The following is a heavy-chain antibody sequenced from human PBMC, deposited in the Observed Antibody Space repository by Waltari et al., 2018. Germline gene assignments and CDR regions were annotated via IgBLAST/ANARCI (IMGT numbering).Heavy chain of an antibody. V-gene: IGHV3-21*02. J-gene: IGHJ4*02. CDR3: ASLASI. Sequence: EVQLVESGGGLVKPGGSLRLSCAASGFSFRIYPMGWVRQAPGKGLEWVAFISVNSEYIFYADSVRGRFTISRDNAKNSLYLQMNSLTAEDTAVYYCASLASIWGQGTLVTVSS. CDR2: ISVNSEYI. CDR1: GFSFRIYP. D-gene: IGHD3-3*02.